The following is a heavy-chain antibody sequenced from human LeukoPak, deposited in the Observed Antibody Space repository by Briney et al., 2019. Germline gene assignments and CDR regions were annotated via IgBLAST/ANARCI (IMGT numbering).Heavy chain of an antibody. Sequence: NAGGSLRLSCAASGFTFSDYYMSWIRQAPGKGLEWVSYISSSGSTIYYVDSVKGRFTISRDNAKNSLYLQMNSLRAEDTAVYYCARGRDSGSYQYIDYWGQGTLVTVSS. V-gene: IGHV3-11*04. CDR1: GFTFSDYY. D-gene: IGHD1-26*01. CDR2: ISSSGSTI. J-gene: IGHJ4*02. CDR3: ARGRDSGSYQYIDY.